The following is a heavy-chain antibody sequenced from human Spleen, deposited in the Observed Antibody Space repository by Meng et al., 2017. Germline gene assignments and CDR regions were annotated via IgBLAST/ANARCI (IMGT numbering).Heavy chain of an antibody. J-gene: IGHJ1*01. CDR1: GFTFYDYA. CDR3: VKDTTYDFGGNSYFQH. D-gene: IGHD4-23*01. CDR2: ISWNSGSI. V-gene: IGHV3-9*01. Sequence: SLKISCAASGFTFYDYAMHWVRQAPGKGLEWVSHISWNSGSIDYADSVKGRFTISRDNAKNSLYLQMDSLRPEDTALYYCVKDTTYDFGGNSYFQHWGQGTLVTVSS.